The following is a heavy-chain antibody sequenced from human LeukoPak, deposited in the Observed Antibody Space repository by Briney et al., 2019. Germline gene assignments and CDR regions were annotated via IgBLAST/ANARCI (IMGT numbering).Heavy chain of an antibody. Sequence: ASVKVSCKASGYTFTSYGISWVRQAPGQGLEWMGWISAYNGNTNYAQKLQGRVTMTTDTSTSTAYMELRSLRSDDTAVYYCARTDNLTGYKYGMDVWGQGTTVTVSS. CDR1: GYTFTSYG. V-gene: IGHV1-18*01. CDR2: ISAYNGNT. D-gene: IGHD3-9*01. J-gene: IGHJ6*02. CDR3: ARTDNLTGYKYGMDV.